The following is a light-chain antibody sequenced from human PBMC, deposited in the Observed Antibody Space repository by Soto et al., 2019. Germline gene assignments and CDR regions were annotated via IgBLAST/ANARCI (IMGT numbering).Light chain of an antibody. Sequence: IQLTQSPSTLSASVGDRVTLTCRAAQSLNSRLAWYQRRPGKAPRLLIYDASTLESGVPSRFSGSGSGTEFTLTINNLQPDDLATYICQQYKSYSTFGRGTKVDIK. V-gene: IGKV1-5*01. CDR1: QSLNSR. J-gene: IGKJ1*01. CDR3: QQYKSYST. CDR2: DAS.